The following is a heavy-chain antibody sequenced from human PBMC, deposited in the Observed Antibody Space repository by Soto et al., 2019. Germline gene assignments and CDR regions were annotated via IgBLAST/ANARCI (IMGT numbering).Heavy chain of an antibody. J-gene: IGHJ4*02. CDR2: ISGYKGQT. V-gene: IGHV1-18*04. Sequence: ASVKVSCKASGFTFTSYGFTWVRQAPGRGLEWMGWISGYKGQTNYSQKFQGRVTMTTDTSTSTAYVEVRSLSSDDTAIYYCARVINTISAVVIPPSFGHCDQVNRITVSS. CDR3: ARVINTISAVVIPPSFGH. CDR1: GFTFTSYG. D-gene: IGHD3-3*01.